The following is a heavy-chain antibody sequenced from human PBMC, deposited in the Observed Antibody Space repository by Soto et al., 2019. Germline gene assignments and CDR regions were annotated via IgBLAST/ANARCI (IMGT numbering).Heavy chain of an antibody. CDR3: ARDLSQDHVSSGYYYPDY. CDR2: ISSSSSTI. Sequence: GGSLRLSCAASGFTFSSYSMNWVLQAPEKGLEWVSYISSSSSTIYYADSAKGRFTISRDNAKNSLYLQMNSLRDEDTAVYYCARDLSQDHVSSGYYYPDYWGQGTLVTVSS. D-gene: IGHD3-22*01. J-gene: IGHJ4*02. V-gene: IGHV3-48*02. CDR1: GFTFSSYS.